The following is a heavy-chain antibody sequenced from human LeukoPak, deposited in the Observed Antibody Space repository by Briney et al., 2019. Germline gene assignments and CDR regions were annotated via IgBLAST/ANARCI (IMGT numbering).Heavy chain of an antibody. J-gene: IGHJ4*02. CDR1: GGSISSCH. CDR3: ARGYCSGGSCYSRVFDY. V-gene: IGHV4-59*01. Sequence: SETLSLTCTVSGGSISSCHWSWIRQPPGKGLEWIGYIYNSGSTNYNPSLKSRVTISVDTSKNQFSLKLSSVTGADTAVYYCARGYCSGGSCYSRVFDYWGQGTLVTVSS. D-gene: IGHD2-15*01. CDR2: IYNSGST.